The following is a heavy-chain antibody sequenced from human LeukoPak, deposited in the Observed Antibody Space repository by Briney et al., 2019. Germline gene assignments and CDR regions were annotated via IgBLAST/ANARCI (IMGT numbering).Heavy chain of an antibody. Sequence: ASVKVSCKASGYTFTSYGISWVRQAPGQGLEWMGWISVYNGDTNYAQKLQDRVTMTTDTSTNTAYMELRSLRSDDTAVYYCARADYGDFFDYWGQGTLVTVSS. CDR1: GYTFTSYG. D-gene: IGHD4-17*01. V-gene: IGHV1-18*01. CDR2: ISVYNGDT. CDR3: ARADYGDFFDY. J-gene: IGHJ4*02.